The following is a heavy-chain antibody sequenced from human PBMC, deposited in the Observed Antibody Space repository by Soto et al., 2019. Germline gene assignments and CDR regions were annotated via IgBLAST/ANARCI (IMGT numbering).Heavy chain of an antibody. CDR1: GYTFTSYG. J-gene: IGHJ6*03. D-gene: IGHD2-15*01. Sequence: QVQLVQSGAEVKKPGAPVKVSCKASGYTFTSYGISWVRQAPGQGREWMGWISAYNGNTNYAQKLQGRVTMTTDTSTSTAYMELRSLRSDDTAVYYCARVSYCSGGSCYPNYYYYYRDGWGKGTTVTVSS. V-gene: IGHV1-18*01. CDR2: ISAYNGNT. CDR3: ARVSYCSGGSCYPNYYYYYRDG.